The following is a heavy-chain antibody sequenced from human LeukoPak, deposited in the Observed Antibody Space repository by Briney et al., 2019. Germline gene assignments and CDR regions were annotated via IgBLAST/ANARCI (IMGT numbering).Heavy chain of an antibody. CDR3: AASLWFGIYPDY. V-gene: IGHV4-59*12. J-gene: IGHJ4*02. CDR2: IHYSGST. Sequence: SETLSLTCTVSGASISSYYWSWIRQPPGKGLEWIGYIHYSGSTNFNPSLESRVTTSVDTSKNQFSLNLSSVTAADTAVYYCAASLWFGIYPDYWGQGSLVTVSS. CDR1: GASISSYY. D-gene: IGHD3-10*01.